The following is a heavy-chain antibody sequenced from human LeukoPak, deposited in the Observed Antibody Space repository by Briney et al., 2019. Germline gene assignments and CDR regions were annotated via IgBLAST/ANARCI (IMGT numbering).Heavy chain of an antibody. D-gene: IGHD6-13*01. CDR3: ARDLIAAAFDY. Sequence: GGSLRLSCAASGFTFSDYYMSWIRQAPGEGLEWVSYISSSGSTIYYADSVKGRFTISRDNAKNSLYLQMNSLRAEDTAVYYCARDLIAAAFDYWGQGTLVTVSS. V-gene: IGHV3-11*01. J-gene: IGHJ4*02. CDR1: GFTFSDYY. CDR2: ISSSGSTI.